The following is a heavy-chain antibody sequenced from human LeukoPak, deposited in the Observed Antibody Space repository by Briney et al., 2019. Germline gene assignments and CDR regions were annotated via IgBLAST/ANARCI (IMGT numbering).Heavy chain of an antibody. D-gene: IGHD3-10*01. CDR1: GFTFSSYA. CDR2: ISGSGGST. V-gene: IGHV3-23*01. J-gene: IGHJ4*02. Sequence: GGSLRLSCAASGFTFSSYAMSWVRQAPGKGLEWVSAISGSGGSTCYADSVKGRFTISRDNSKNTLYLQMNSPRAEDTAVYYCAKGIWFGEVEGDFDYWGQGTLVTVSS. CDR3: AKGIWFGEVEGDFDY.